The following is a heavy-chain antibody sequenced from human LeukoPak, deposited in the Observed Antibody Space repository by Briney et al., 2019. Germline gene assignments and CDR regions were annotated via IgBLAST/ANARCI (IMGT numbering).Heavy chain of an antibody. Sequence: PSETLSLTCAVYGGSFSGYYWSWIRQPPGKGLEWIGEINHSGSTNYNPSLKSRVTISVDTSKNQFSLKLSSVTAADTAVYYCARAGSSSGYLPPLYYFDYWGQGTLVTVSS. J-gene: IGHJ4*02. CDR2: INHSGST. V-gene: IGHV4-34*01. CDR3: ARAGSSSGYLPPLYYFDY. CDR1: GGSFSGYY. D-gene: IGHD3-22*01.